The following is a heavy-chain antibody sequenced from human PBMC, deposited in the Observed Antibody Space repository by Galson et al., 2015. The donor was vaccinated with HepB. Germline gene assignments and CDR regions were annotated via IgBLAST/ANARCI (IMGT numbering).Heavy chain of an antibody. CDR3: TRVARGGGVVPAAIGYYYYYYMDV. J-gene: IGHJ6*03. Sequence: SLRLSCAASGFTFGDYAMSWFRQAPGKGLEWVGFIRSKAYGGTTEYAASVKGRFTISRDDSKSIAYLQMNSLKTEDTAVYYCTRVARGGGVVPAAIGYYYYYYMDVWGKGTTVTVSS. V-gene: IGHV3-49*03. CDR2: IRSKAYGGTT. CDR1: GFTFGDYA. D-gene: IGHD2-2*02.